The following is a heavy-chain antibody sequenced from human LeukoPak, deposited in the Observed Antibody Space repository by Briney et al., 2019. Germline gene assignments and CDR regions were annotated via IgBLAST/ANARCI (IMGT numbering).Heavy chain of an antibody. CDR3: ARVSGDIDY. CDR1: GYTFTSYY. V-gene: IGHV1-69*13. J-gene: IGHJ4*02. CDR2: IIPIFGTA. D-gene: IGHD7-27*01. Sequence: SVKVSCKASGYTFTSYYMHWVRQAPGQGLEWMGGIIPIFGTANYAQKFQGRVTITADESTSTAYMELSSLRSEDTAVYYCARVSGDIDYWGQGTLVTVSS.